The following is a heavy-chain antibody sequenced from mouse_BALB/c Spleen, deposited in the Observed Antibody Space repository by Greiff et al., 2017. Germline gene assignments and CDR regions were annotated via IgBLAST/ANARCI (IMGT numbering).Heavy chain of an antibody. V-gene: IGHV3-2*02. CDR1: GYSITSDYA. CDR2: ISYSGST. D-gene: IGHD2-4*01. Sequence: VQLVESGPGLVKPSQSLSLTCTVTGYSITSDYAWNWIRQFPGNKLEWMGYISYSGSTSYNPSLKSRISITRDTSKNQFFLQLNSVTTEDTATYYCARNYDYDGGFAYWGQGTLVTVSA. CDR3: ARNYDYDGGFAY. J-gene: IGHJ3*01.